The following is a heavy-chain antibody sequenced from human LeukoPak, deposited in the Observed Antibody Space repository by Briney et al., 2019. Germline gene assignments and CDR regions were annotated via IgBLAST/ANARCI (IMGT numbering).Heavy chain of an antibody. J-gene: IGHJ6*03. V-gene: IGHV3-21*01. Sequence: PGGSLRLSCAASGFTFSSYSMNWVRQAPGKGLEWVSSISSSSSYIYYADSVKGRFTISRDNAKNSLYLQMNSLRAEDTAVYYCARFGSDYYYYYYMDVWGKGTTVTVSS. CDR3: ARFGSDYYYYYYMDV. D-gene: IGHD3-10*01. CDR2: ISSSSSYI. CDR1: GFTFSSYS.